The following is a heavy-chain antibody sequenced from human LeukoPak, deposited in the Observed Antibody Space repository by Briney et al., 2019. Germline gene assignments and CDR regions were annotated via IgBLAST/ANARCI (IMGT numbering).Heavy chain of an antibody. CDR2: IYTSGST. CDR3: ARDVEGDSSGYYYDIVLSAFDI. CDR1: GGSISSYY. Sequence: RSSETLSLTCTVSGGSISSYYWSWIRQPAGKGLEWIGRIYTSGSTNYNPSLKSRVTMSVDTSKNQFSLKLSSVTAADTAVYCCARDVEGDSSGYYYDIVLSAFDIWGQGTMVTVSS. J-gene: IGHJ3*02. D-gene: IGHD3-22*01. V-gene: IGHV4-4*07.